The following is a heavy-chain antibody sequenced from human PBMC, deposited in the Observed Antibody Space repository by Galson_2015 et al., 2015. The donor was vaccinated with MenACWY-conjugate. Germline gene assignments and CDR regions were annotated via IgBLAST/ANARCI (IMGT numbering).Heavy chain of an antibody. J-gene: IGHJ6*02. D-gene: IGHD2-2*01. CDR1: GYTFTSYY. V-gene: IGHV1-46*01. Sequence: SVKVSCKASGYTFTSYYMHWVRQAPGQGLEWMGIINPSGGSTSYAQKFQGRVTMTRDTSTSTVYMELSSLRSEDTAVYYCARDQDIVVVPAAIPYYYYYGMDVWGQGTTVTVSS. CDR3: ARDQDIVVVPAAIPYYYYYGMDV. CDR2: INPSGGST.